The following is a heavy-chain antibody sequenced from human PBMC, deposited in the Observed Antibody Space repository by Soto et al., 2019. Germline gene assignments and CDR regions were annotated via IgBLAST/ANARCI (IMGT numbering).Heavy chain of an antibody. D-gene: IGHD3-3*02. CDR2: ISGSGGST. V-gene: IGHV3-23*01. J-gene: IGHJ6*03. Sequence: EVQLLESGGGLVQPGGSLRLSCAASGFTFSSYDMSWVRQAPGKGLEWVSDISGSGGSTYYADSVKGRFTISRDNSKNKLHLKVNSVRAEATAVYYCAKASLKNISKYYYLDVWGKGTTVTVSS. CDR1: GFTFSSYD. CDR3: AKASLKNISKYYYLDV.